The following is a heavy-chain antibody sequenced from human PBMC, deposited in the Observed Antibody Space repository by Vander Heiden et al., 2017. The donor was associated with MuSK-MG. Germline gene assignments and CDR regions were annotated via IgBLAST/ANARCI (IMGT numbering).Heavy chain of an antibody. Sequence: QVQLQESGPGLVKPSETLSLTCTVSGFSISSGSYWGWIRQPPGKGLDGVGIIYHRGRTYSNPSLKSRVTISVDTSKKQFSLKLSSVTAADTAVYYGARVVGRFLDYWGQGTLVTVSS. CDR1: GFSISSGSY. V-gene: IGHV4-38-2*02. J-gene: IGHJ4*02. CDR3: ARVVGRFLDY. D-gene: IGHD2-21*01. CDR2: IYHRGRT.